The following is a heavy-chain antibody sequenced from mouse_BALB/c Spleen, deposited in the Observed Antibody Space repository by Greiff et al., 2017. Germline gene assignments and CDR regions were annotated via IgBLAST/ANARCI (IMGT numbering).Heavy chain of an antibody. CDR3: ARDALNWAYFDY. J-gene: IGHJ2*01. V-gene: IGHV7-1*02. Sequence: EVKLVESGGGLVQPGGSLRLSCATSGFTFSDFYMEWVRQPPGKRLEWIAASRNKANDYTTEYSASVKGRFIVSRDTSQSILYLQMNALRDEDTAIDNCARDALNWAYFDYWGQGTTLTVSS. CDR2: SRNKANDYTT. D-gene: IGHD4-1*01. CDR1: GFTFSDFY.